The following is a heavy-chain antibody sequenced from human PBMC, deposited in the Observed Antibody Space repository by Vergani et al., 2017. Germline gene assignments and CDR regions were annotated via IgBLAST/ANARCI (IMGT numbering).Heavy chain of an antibody. D-gene: IGHD3-10*01. CDR2: VNQDGSEK. V-gene: IGHV3-7*01. CDR1: GFISSSYW. Sequence: EGQLVESGGDWVQRGGSLRLSCAASGFISSSYWMSWVRQAPGKGLEWVANVNQDGSEKYYVDSVRCRFTISRDNAKNSIYLQMNSLRAEDTAVYFCVRVLLIRRGSGNYGINNYHGMDVWGQGTTVIVSS. J-gene: IGHJ6*02. CDR3: VRVLLIRRGSGNYGINNYHGMDV.